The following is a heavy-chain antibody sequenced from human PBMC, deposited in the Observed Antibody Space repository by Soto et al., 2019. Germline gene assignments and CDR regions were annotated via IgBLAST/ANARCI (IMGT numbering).Heavy chain of an antibody. V-gene: IGHV3-15*07. D-gene: IGHD6-6*01. CDR2: IKSKTDGGTT. CDR3: TTGGSLPLPEYYYYGMDV. Sequence: GGSLRLSCAASGFTFSNAWMNWVRQAPGKGLEWVGRIKSKTDGGTTDYAAPVKGRFTISRDDSKNTLYLQMNSLKTEDTAVYYCTTGGSLPLPEYYYYGMDVWGQGTTVTVSS. J-gene: IGHJ6*02. CDR1: GFTFSNAW.